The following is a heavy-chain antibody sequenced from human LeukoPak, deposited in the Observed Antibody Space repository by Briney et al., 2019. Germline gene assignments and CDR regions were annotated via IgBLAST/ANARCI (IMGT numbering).Heavy chain of an antibody. Sequence: PSETLSLTCTVSGGPISSSSYYWGWIRQPPGKGLEWIGSIYYSGSTYYNPSLKSRVTISVDTSKNQFSLKLSSVTAADTAVYYCASSLNLVVPAAMLGLDYWGQGTLVTVSS. CDR3: ASSLNLVVPAAMLGLDY. D-gene: IGHD2-2*01. V-gene: IGHV4-39*01. CDR1: GGPISSSSYY. J-gene: IGHJ4*02. CDR2: IYYSGST.